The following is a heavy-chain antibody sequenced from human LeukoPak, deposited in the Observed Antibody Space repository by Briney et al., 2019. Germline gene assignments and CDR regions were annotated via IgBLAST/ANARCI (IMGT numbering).Heavy chain of an antibody. CDR1: GYTFTNYY. Sequence: EASVKVSCKASGYTFTNYYIHWVRQAPGQGLEWMGWISAHNGNTNYAQKLQGRVTMTTDTSTSTAYMELRSLRSDDTAVYYCARDGYFDYWGQGTLVTVSS. CDR3: ARDGYFDY. V-gene: IGHV1-18*04. J-gene: IGHJ4*02. CDR2: ISAHNGNT.